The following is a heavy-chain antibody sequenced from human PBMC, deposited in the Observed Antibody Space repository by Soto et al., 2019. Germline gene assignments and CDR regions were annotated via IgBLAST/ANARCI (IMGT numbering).Heavy chain of an antibody. CDR1: GGSISSGGYY. D-gene: IGHD5-12*01. V-gene: IGHV4-31*03. CDR3: ARAPSVATVGYFQH. Sequence: QVQLQESGPGLVKPSQTLSLTCTVSGGSISSGGYYWSWIRQHPGKGLEWIGYIYYSGSTYYNPSLKRRVTIPVDTSKTQFSLKLSSVTAADTAVYYCARAPSVATVGYFQHWGQGTLVTVSS. J-gene: IGHJ1*01. CDR2: IYYSGST.